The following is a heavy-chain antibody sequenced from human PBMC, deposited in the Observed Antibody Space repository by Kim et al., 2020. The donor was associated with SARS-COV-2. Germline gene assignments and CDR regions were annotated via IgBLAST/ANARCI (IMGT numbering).Heavy chain of an antibody. CDR2: ISSSSSYI. D-gene: IGHD5-18*01. Sequence: GGSLRLSCAASGFTFSSYSMNWVRQAPGKGLEWVSSISSSSSYIYYADSVKGRFTISRDNAKNSLYLQMNSLRAEDTAVYYCARDLIQLDLYYYYYGMDVWGQGTTVTVSS. V-gene: IGHV3-21*01. J-gene: IGHJ6*02. CDR1: GFTFSSYS. CDR3: ARDLIQLDLYYYYYGMDV.